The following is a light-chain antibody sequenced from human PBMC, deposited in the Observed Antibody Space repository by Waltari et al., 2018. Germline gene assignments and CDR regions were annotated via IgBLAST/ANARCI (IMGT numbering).Light chain of an antibody. Sequence: SVSVAPGKTATITCGGNNIGGKSVHWYQQKPGQAPVLVIDYDTDRPSGIPERFSGSNSGNTATLTITRAEAGDEADYYCQVWDSSSDQGVFGPGTKVTVL. V-gene: IGLV3-21*04. CDR1: NIGGKS. J-gene: IGLJ1*01. CDR3: QVWDSSSDQGV. CDR2: YDT.